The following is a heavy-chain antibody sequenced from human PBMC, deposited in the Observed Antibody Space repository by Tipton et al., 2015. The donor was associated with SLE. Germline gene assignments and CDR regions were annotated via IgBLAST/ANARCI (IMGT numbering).Heavy chain of an antibody. V-gene: IGHV4-59*08. CDR1: GGSIKNYY. CDR3: ARHVPSYCGGDCAHFDD. J-gene: IGHJ4*02. CDR2: AFYSGTT. D-gene: IGHD2-21*01. Sequence: TLSLTCTVSGGSIKNYYWTWIRQPPGKGLEWIGYAFYSGTTDSNPSLKSRVTMSIDTSKNQFSLRLSSVTAADTAIYYCARHVPSYCGGDCAHFDDWGQGTLVTVSS.